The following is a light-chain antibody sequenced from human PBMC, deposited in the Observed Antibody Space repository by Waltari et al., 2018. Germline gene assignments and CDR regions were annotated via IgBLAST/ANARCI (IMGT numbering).Light chain of an antibody. V-gene: IGKV1-9*01. CDR3: QQVTGYPLT. CDR1: KGISSY. CDR2: AAS. J-gene: IGKJ4*01. Sequence: DIQLTQSPSFLSASVGDRVTITCRASKGISSYLVWYQQKPGKAPKVLISAASTLQTGVPSRFSGSGSGTEFTLTISSLQPEDFATYYCQQVTGYPLTFGGGTKVEIK.